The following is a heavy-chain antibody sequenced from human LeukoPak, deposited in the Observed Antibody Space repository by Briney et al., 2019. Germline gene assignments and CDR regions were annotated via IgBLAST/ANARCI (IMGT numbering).Heavy chain of an antibody. CDR1: GYSISSGYY. CDR3: ARVSRRDYDYVWGSSHPPFDY. J-gene: IGHJ4*02. Sequence: PSETLSLTCAVSGYSISSGYYWGWIRQPPGKGLEWIGSIYHSGSTYYNPSLKSRVTISVDTSKNQFSLKLSSVTAADTAVYYCARVSRRDYDYVWGSSHPPFDYWGQGTLVTVPS. V-gene: IGHV4-38-2*01. D-gene: IGHD3-16*01. CDR2: IYHSGST.